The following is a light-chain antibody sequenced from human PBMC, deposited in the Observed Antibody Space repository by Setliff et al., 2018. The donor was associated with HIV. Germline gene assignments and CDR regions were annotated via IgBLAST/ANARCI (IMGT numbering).Light chain of an antibody. CDR2: DVS. J-gene: IGLJ1*01. CDR1: SSDVGGYNY. V-gene: IGLV2-11*01. CDR3: CSYAGTYPSRDV. Sequence: LTQPRSVSGSPGQSVTISCTGTSSDVGGYNYVSWYQQHPDKAPKLIIYDVSKRPSGVPDRFSGSKSGNTASLTISGLQAEDEVDYYCCSYAGTYPSRDVFGTGTKVTVL.